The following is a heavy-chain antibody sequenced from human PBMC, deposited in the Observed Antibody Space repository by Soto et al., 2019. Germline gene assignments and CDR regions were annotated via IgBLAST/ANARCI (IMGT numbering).Heavy chain of an antibody. V-gene: IGHV4-30-4*01. CDR3: ARAPGADAFDI. D-gene: IGHD1-26*01. CDR1: GGSISSSNYY. CDR2: ISYSGST. Sequence: SETLSLTCTVSGGSISSSNYYWSWIRQPPGKGLEWIGYISYSGSTYYNSSLKSRISISGDTSKNYFSLKVSSVTAADTAVYYCARAPGADAFDIWGQGTMVTVSS. J-gene: IGHJ3*02.